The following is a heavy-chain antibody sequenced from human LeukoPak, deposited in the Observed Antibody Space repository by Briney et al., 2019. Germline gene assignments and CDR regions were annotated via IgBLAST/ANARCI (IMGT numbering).Heavy chain of an antibody. CDR3: AKEYCSNSVCHSLDY. J-gene: IGHJ4*02. CDR2: ISYDGSNK. V-gene: IGHV3-30*18. CDR1: GFTFSSSG. D-gene: IGHD2-8*01. Sequence: GRSLRLSCAASGFTFSSSGMHWVRQAPGKGLEWVAVISYDGSNKYYADSVKGRFTFSRDNSKNTLYLLMNSLRAEDTAVYYCAKEYCSNSVCHSLDYWGQGTLVTVSS.